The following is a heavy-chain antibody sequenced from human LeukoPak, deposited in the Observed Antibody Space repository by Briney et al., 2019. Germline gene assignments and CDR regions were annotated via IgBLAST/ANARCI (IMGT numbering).Heavy chain of an antibody. CDR1: GGSFSGYY. V-gene: IGHV4-34*01. J-gene: IGHJ4*02. CDR3: ARGGIVPYYFDY. D-gene: IGHD2/OR15-2a*01. CDR2: INHSGST. Sequence: SETLSLTCAVYGGSFSGYYWSWIRQPPGKGLEWIGEINHSGSTNYNPSLKSRVTISVDTSENQFSLKLSSVTAADTAVYYCARGGIVPYYFDYWGQGTLVTVSS.